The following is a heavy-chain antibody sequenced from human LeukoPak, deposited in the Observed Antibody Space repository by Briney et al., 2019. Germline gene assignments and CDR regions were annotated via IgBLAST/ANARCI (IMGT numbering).Heavy chain of an antibody. D-gene: IGHD1-1*01. CDR2: ISSSGTTI. V-gene: IGHV3-48*01. Sequence: GGSLRLPCAASGFTFSRYSMNWVRQAPGKGLEWVSYISSSGTTIYYADPVKGRFTISRDNAKNSLYLQMNSLRAEDTAVYYCARVRNEDYYYYYMDVWGKGTTVTVSS. CDR3: ARVRNEDYYYYYMDV. CDR1: GFTFSRYS. J-gene: IGHJ6*03.